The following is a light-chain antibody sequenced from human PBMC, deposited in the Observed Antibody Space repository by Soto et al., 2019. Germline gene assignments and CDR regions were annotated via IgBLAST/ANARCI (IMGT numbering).Light chain of an antibody. Sequence: HLPKSPSSLLALLGAEAPLLCRASQAITNNLAWYQQKPGNPPRLLIYEESTLHSGVPSRFSGRKVGTQFILTIDSLQPEDFATYYCQQVKSYPRTFGGGTKVDIK. V-gene: IGKV1-9*01. J-gene: IGKJ4*01. CDR1: QAITNN. CDR2: EES. CDR3: QQVKSYPRT.